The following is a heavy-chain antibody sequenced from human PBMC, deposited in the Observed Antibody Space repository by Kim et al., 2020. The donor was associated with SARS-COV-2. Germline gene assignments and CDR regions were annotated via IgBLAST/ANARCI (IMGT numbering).Heavy chain of an antibody. Sequence: ASVKVSCKASGYTFTSYGISWVRQAPGQGLEWMGWISAYNGNTNYAQKLQGRVTMTTDTSTSTAYMELRSLRSDDTAVYYCARGPYYDILTGYYVYYYGMDVWGQGTTVTVSS. J-gene: IGHJ6*02. CDR3: ARGPYYDILTGYYVYYYGMDV. CDR2: ISAYNGNT. V-gene: IGHV1-18*01. D-gene: IGHD3-9*01. CDR1: GYTFTSYG.